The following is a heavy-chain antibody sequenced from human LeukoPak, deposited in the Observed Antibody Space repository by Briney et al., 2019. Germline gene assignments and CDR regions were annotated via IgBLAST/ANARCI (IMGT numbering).Heavy chain of an antibody. Sequence: SETLSLTCTVSGGSISSYYWSWVRQPPGKGLEWIGYIYYSGSTNYNPSLKSRVTISLDTSKNQFSLKLNSVTAADTAVYYCARHEAKGSGSYYSTFDYWGQGTLVTVSS. CDR3: ARHEAKGSGSYYSTFDY. D-gene: IGHD3-10*01. J-gene: IGHJ4*02. V-gene: IGHV4-59*08. CDR2: IYYSGST. CDR1: GGSISSYY.